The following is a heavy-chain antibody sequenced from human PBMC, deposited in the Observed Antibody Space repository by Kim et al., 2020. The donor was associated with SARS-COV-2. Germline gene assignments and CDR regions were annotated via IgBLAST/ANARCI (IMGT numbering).Heavy chain of an antibody. CDR2: IYAGGRT. CDR3: ATGGVPEAILNWFDS. V-gene: IGHV3-66*02. D-gene: IGHD2-21*01. J-gene: IGHJ5*01. Sequence: GGSLRLSCVASGFAVTTNYMSWVRQAPGKVLEWVSVIYAGGRTFHADSVRGRFTISRDYSKNTLYLQMNNLRTDDTAVYYCATGGVPEAILNWFDSWGQGILVTVSS. CDR1: GFAVTTNY.